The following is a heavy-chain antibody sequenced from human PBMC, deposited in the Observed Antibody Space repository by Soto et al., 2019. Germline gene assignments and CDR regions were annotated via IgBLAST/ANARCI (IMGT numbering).Heavy chain of an antibody. CDR3: ARSYYDSTGFAVDP. Sequence: SETLSLTCAVYGGSFSGYSWSWIRQPPGKGLEWIGFMYFGGSSNYNPSLTSRVTLSVETSKNQFSMKVTSVTASDTAVYYCARSYYDSTGFAVDPWGQGTLVTVSS. CDR2: MYFGGSS. V-gene: IGHV4-59*08. CDR1: GGSFSGYS. J-gene: IGHJ5*02. D-gene: IGHD3-22*01.